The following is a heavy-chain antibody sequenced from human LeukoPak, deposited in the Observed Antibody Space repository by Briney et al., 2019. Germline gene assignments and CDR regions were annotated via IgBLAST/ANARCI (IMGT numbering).Heavy chain of an antibody. V-gene: IGHV4-30-2*01. CDR2: IYHSGST. J-gene: IGHJ5*02. CDR1: GGSISSGGYS. Sequence: SQTLSLTCAVSGGSISSGGYSWSWIRQPPGKGLEWIGYIYHSGSTYYNPSLKSRVTISVDRSKNQFSLKLSSVTAADTAVYYCASLYCSSTSCWFDPWGQGTLVTVSS. D-gene: IGHD2-2*01. CDR3: ASLYCSSTSCWFDP.